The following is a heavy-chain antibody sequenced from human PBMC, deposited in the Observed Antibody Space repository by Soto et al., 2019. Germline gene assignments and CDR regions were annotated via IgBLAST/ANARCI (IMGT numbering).Heavy chain of an antibody. V-gene: IGHV4-31*03. J-gene: IGHJ5*02. CDR2: ITYNGRT. Sequence: QVHLQESGPGLVKPSQTLSLTCSVNGDSINSDSVYWSWIRQSPGKGLEYIGYITYNGRTFYNPSLKSRVTMSVDTPKKQFSLEVRAVTAAETAVYYCARERQVGPSSGRFDPWGQGTLVTVST. CDR3: ARERQVGPSSGRFDP. CDR1: GDSINSDSVY.